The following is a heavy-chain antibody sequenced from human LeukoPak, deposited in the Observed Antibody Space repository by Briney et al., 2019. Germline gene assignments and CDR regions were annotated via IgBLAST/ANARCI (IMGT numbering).Heavy chain of an antibody. CDR1: GFTFDDYA. D-gene: IGHD3-9*01. CDR2: ISWNSGSI. Sequence: GGSLRLSCAASGFTFDDYAMHWVRHAPGKGLEWVSGISWNSGSIGYADSVKGRFTISRDNAKNSLYLQMNSLRAEDTALYHCAKEDFDWLLGAFDIWGQGTMVTVSS. CDR3: AKEDFDWLLGAFDI. J-gene: IGHJ3*02. V-gene: IGHV3-9*01.